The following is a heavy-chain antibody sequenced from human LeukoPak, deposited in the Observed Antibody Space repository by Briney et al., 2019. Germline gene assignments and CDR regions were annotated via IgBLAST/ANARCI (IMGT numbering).Heavy chain of an antibody. CDR1: GHTFTSYY. D-gene: IGHD4-17*01. J-gene: IGHJ4*02. CDR2: INPSGGST. V-gene: IGHV1-46*01. Sequence: ASVKVSCKASGHTFTSYYMHWVRQAPGQGLEWMGIINPSGGSTSYAQKFQGRVTMTRDTSTSTVYMELSSLRSEDTAVYYCARDNADYGDPPLFDYWGQGTLVTVSS. CDR3: ARDNADYGDPPLFDY.